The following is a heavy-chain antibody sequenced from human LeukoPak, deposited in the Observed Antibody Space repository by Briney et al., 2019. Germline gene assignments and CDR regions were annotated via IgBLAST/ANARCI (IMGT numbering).Heavy chain of an antibody. Sequence: PSETLSLTCTVSGGSISSGSYYWSWIRQPAGKGLEWIGRIYTSGSTNYNPSLKSRVTISVDTSKNQFSLKLSSVTAADTAVYYCARGVAVAGIYYYYYYMDVWGKGTTVTISS. V-gene: IGHV4-61*02. CDR3: ARGVAVAGIYYYYYYMDV. CDR2: IYTSGST. CDR1: GGSISSGSYY. J-gene: IGHJ6*03. D-gene: IGHD6-19*01.